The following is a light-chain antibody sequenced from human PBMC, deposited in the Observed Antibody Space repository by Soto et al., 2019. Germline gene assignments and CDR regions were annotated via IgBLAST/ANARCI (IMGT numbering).Light chain of an antibody. J-gene: IGKJ4*01. V-gene: IGKV2-28*01. CDR3: MQALQTPFT. CDR2: LGS. Sequence: DIVMTQSPLSLPVTPGEPASISCRSSQSLLHSNGYNYLDWYLQKPGQSPQLLIYLGSNRASGVPDRFSGSGSGTDFTLKISSVEAEDVGVYYCMQALQTPFTFGGGTKVEIK. CDR1: QSLLHSNGYNY.